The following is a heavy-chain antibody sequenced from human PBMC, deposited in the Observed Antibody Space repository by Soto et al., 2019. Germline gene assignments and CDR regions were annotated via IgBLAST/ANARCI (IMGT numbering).Heavy chain of an antibody. D-gene: IGHD3-22*01. CDR1: GYTFTSYA. CDR2: INAGNGNT. Sequence: ASVKVSCKASGYTFTSYAMHWVRQAPGQRLEWMGWINAGNGNTKYSQKFQGRVTITRDTSASTAYMELSSLRSEDTAVYYCARGSYYYDSSGYYHPYYYYGMDFWGQGTTVTVSS. CDR3: ARGSYYYDSSGYYHPYYYYGMDF. J-gene: IGHJ6*02. V-gene: IGHV1-3*01.